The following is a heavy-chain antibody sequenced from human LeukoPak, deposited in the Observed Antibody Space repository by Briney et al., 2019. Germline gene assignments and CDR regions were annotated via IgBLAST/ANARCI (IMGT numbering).Heavy chain of an antibody. CDR3: ARDRGRYYDSRGFYWGYYFDS. CDR2: IYTGGST. V-gene: IGHV3-53*01. CDR1: GFTVSMIY. J-gene: IGHJ4*02. D-gene: IGHD3-22*01. Sequence: GGSLRLSCAVSGFTVSMIYMSWVRQAPGKGLEWVSVIYTGGSTYYADSVKGRFTISRDNSKDTLYLQMSSVRVDDTAVYYCARDRGRYYDSRGFYWGYYFDSWGQGILVTVST.